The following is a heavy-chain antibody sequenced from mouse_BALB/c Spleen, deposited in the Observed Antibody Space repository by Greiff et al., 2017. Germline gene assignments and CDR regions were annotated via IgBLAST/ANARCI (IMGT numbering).Heavy chain of an antibody. J-gene: IGHJ2*01. Sequence: QVQLQQSGPELVRPGVSVKISCKGSGYTLTDYAMHWVKQSHAKSLEWIGVISTYYGNTNYNQKFKGKATMTVDKSSSTAYMELARLTSEDSAIYYCAREGSSFDYWGQGTTLTVSS. V-gene: IGHV1-67*01. CDR1: GYTLTDYA. CDR2: ISTYYGNT. D-gene: IGHD1-1*02. CDR3: AREGSSFDY.